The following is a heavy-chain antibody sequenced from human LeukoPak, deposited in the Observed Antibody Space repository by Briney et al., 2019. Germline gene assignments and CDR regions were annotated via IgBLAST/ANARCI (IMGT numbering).Heavy chain of an antibody. J-gene: IGHJ4*02. V-gene: IGHV5-51*01. D-gene: IGHD3-3*01. CDR2: IYAGDSDT. Sequence: GESLKISCKGSGYHYDTYWIGWVRPLSGKGLEWMGIIYAGDSDTRYSPSFQGQVTISVDKSISTVYLQWSSLKASDTAMYYCARRTGVSGPIDYWGQGTLVTVSS. CDR3: ARRTGVSGPIDY. CDR1: GYHYDTYW.